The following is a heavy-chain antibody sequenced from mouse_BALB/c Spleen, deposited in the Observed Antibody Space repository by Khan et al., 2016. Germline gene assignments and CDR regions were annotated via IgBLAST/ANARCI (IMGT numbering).Heavy chain of an antibody. CDR2: ISYSGST. CDR1: GYSITSDYA. V-gene: IGHV3-2*02. J-gene: IGHJ3*01. Sequence: EVQLQESGPGLVKPSQSLSLTCTVTGYSITSDYAWNWIRQFPGNKLEWMGYISYSGSTSYNPSLKSRISITRDTSKNQCFLQLNSVTTEDTATYYCARSMITTGFAYWGQGTLVTVSA. D-gene: IGHD2-4*01. CDR3: ARSMITTGFAY.